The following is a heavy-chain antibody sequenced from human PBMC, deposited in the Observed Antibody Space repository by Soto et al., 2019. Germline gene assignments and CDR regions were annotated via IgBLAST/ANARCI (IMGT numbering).Heavy chain of an antibody. CDR3: ASTRPPGGYERIGYFDY. Sequence: ASVKVSCKTSGYTFSNYGITWVRQAPGQPLEWLGWISLYSDGTNYAQKLQGRVTMTTDTSTSTAYMELRSLRSDDTAVYYCASTRPPGGYERIGYFDYWGQGTLVTVSS. V-gene: IGHV1-18*01. J-gene: IGHJ4*02. CDR1: GYTFSNYG. CDR2: ISLYSDGT. D-gene: IGHD5-12*01.